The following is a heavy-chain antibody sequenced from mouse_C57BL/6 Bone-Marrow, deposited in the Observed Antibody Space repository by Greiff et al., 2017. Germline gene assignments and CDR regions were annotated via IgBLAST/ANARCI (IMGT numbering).Heavy chain of an antibody. CDR2: ISDGGSYT. V-gene: IGHV5-4*03. J-gene: IGHJ1*03. Sequence: EVKLMESGGGLVKPGGSLKLSCAASGFTFSSYAMPWVRQTPEKRLEWVATISDGGSYTYYPDNVKGRFTITRDNAKNNLYLQMSHLKSEDTAMYYCARYGSSRWYFDVWGTGTTVTVSS. D-gene: IGHD1-1*01. CDR3: ARYGSSRWYFDV. CDR1: GFTFSSYA.